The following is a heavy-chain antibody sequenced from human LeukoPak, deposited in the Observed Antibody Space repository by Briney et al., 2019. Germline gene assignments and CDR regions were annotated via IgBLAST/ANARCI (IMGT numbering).Heavy chain of an antibody. CDR2: ISSKGGST. V-gene: IGHV3-64*01. CDR3: ARVSSGYFDY. D-gene: IGHD3-22*01. J-gene: IGHJ4*02. Sequence: GGSLRLSCAASGFTFSSYAMHWVRQAPGKGLEYVSAISSKGGSTYYANSVKGRFTISRDNSKNTLHLQMGSLRAEDMAVYYFARVSSGYFDYWGQGTLVTVSS. CDR1: GFTFSSYA.